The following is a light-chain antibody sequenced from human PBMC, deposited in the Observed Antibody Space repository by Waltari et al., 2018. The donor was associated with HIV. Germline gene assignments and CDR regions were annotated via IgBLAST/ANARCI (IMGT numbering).Light chain of an antibody. CDR2: DAS. J-gene: IGKJ5*01. Sequence: EIVMTQSPATLSVSPGERVTLSCRASQKVNSYLGWFQQKPGQAPRLLIYDASSRATDTPVRFSASGSGTVFSLTISSLRSEDFAVYYCQQYHQWPFTFGRGTRLEIK. V-gene: IGKV3-15*01. CDR3: QQYHQWPFT. CDR1: QKVNSY.